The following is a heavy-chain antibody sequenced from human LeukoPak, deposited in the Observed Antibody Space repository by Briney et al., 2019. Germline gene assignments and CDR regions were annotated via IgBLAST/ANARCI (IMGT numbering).Heavy chain of an antibody. Sequence: SETLSLTCAVYGGSFSGYYWSWIRQPPGKGLEWIGEINHSGSTNYNPSLKSRATISVDTSKNQFSLKLSSVTAADTAVYYCARAQDERNFGYWGQGTLVTVSS. D-gene: IGHD2-15*01. J-gene: IGHJ4*02. CDR1: GGSFSGYY. CDR2: INHSGST. V-gene: IGHV4-34*01. CDR3: ARAQDERNFGY.